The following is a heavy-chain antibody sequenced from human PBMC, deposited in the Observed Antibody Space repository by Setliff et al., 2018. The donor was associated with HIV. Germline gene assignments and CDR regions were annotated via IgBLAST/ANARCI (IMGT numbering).Heavy chain of an antibody. CDR1: GGSMRSSSFY. J-gene: IGHJ5*02. Sequence: PSETLSLTCTVSGGSMRSSSFYWGWIRQAPGKGLEWIGSIYYSGTTYYNLSVKSRVTISVDTSKNQFSLRLTSVTAADTAVYYCSRAAYDAVDWLDPWGQGTLVTVSS. V-gene: IGHV4-39*01. CDR2: IYYSGTT. CDR3: SRAAYDAVDWLDP. D-gene: IGHD1-1*01.